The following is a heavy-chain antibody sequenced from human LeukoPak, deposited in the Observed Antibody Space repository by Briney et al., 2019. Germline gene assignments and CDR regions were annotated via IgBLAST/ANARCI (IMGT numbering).Heavy chain of an antibody. J-gene: IGHJ4*02. CDR3: ATLISGWSLY. V-gene: IGHV3-20*04. D-gene: IGHD6-19*01. Sequence: PGGSLRLSCAASGFTFDDYGMSWVRQAPGKGLEWVSGINWNGGSTSYADSVRGRFTISRDNAKNTLYLQMNSLRAEDTAVYYCATLISGWSLYWGQGTLVTVSS. CDR2: INWNGGST. CDR1: GFTFDDYG.